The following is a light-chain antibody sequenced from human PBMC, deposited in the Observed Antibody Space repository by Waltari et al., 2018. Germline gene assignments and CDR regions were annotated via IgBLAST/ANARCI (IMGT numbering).Light chain of an antibody. CDR2: HAS. Sequence: SCRASQSISKYLACYQQKPGQAPRHLICHASSRAAGIPDRFSGSGSGTDFSLTISRLEPEDFAVYYCQHYESLPVTFGQGTKVEIK. J-gene: IGKJ1*01. CDR3: QHYESLPVT. V-gene: IGKV3-20*01. CDR1: QSISKY.